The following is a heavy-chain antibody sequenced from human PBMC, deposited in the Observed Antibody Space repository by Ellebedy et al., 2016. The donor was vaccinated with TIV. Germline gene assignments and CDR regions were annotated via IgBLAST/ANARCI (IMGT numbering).Heavy chain of an antibody. Sequence: GESLKISXAASGFTFSSYGMHWVRQAPGKGLEWVAVIWYDGSNKYYADSVKGRFTISRDNSKNTLYLQMNSLRAEDTAVYYCAREPMVRGVIRRGYAMDVWGQGTTVTVCS. CDR3: AREPMVRGVIRRGYAMDV. CDR1: GFTFSSYG. D-gene: IGHD3-10*01. V-gene: IGHV3-33*01. J-gene: IGHJ6*02. CDR2: IWYDGSNK.